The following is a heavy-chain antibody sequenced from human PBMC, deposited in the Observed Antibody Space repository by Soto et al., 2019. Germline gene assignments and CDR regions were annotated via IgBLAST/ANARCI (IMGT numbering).Heavy chain of an antibody. D-gene: IGHD3-22*01. CDR2: ISSSSSTI. J-gene: IGHJ5*02. Sequence: GGSLRLSCAASGFTFSSYSMNWVRQAPGKGLEWVSYISSSSSTIYYADSVKGRFTISRGNAKNSLYLQMNSLRDEDTAVYYCARDPPRHYYYDSSGYPDWFDPWGQGTLVTVSS. V-gene: IGHV3-48*02. CDR1: GFTFSSYS. CDR3: ARDPPRHYYYDSSGYPDWFDP.